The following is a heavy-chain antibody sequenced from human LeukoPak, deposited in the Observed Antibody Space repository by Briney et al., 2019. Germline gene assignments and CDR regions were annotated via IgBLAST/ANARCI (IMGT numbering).Heavy chain of an antibody. D-gene: IGHD6-13*01. CDR1: GFTLSSCS. CDR2: INSSSGYA. J-gene: IGHJ4*02. Sequence: GGSLRLSCAASGFTLSSCSMNWVRQAPGKGLEWVSSINSSSGYAFYADSMKGRFTVSRDNSKNSLYLQMNTLRAEDTAVYYCARFPEGSSTWSIDFWGQGTLVTVSS. CDR3: ARFPEGSSTWSIDF. V-gene: IGHV3-21*01.